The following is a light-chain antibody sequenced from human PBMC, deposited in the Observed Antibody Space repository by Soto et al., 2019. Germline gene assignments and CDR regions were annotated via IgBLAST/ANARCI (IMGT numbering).Light chain of an antibody. V-gene: IGKV3-20*01. Sequence: VLTQSPCTLSLSPGERPTLSCRPSQSVSSTFLAWYQQKPGQAPRLLIYAASSRATGIPDRFSGSGSGTDFTLTISRLEPEDFAVYYCQQYGSSLFSFGPGTKVDIK. CDR2: AAS. CDR1: QSVSSTF. CDR3: QQYGSSLFS. J-gene: IGKJ3*01.